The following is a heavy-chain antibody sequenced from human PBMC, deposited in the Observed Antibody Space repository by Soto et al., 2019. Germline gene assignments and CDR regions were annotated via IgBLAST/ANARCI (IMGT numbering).Heavy chain of an antibody. Sequence: QVQLVQSGSEMKKPGASVKVSCKSSGFTFTAYYIHWVRQAPGQGLEWMGWINPNGGGTNYAQKFQGRVTMTRDTSISTAYMDLSRLTSDDTAVYYCPRHNGYGAWFDPWGQGTLVTVSS. V-gene: IGHV1-2*02. D-gene: IGHD5-18*01. CDR3: PRHNGYGAWFDP. CDR2: INPNGGGT. CDR1: GFTFTAYY. J-gene: IGHJ5*02.